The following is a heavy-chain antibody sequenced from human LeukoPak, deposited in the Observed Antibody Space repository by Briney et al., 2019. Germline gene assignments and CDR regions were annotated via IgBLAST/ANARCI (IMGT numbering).Heavy chain of an antibody. CDR1: GFTFSDYY. V-gene: IGHV3-11*04. CDR2: IGGSGTPK. CDR3: ARALAVADTPIDY. D-gene: IGHD6-19*01. J-gene: IGHJ4*02. Sequence: GGSLRLSCAASGFTFSDYYMSWIRQAPGKGLEWVSYIGGSGTPKYYAKSVKGRFTISRDNAKNSLYLQMNSLRVEDTAVYYCARALAVADTPIDYWGQGTLVTVSS.